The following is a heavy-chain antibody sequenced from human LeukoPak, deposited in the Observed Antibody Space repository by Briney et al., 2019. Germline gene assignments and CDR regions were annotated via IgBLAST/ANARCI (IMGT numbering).Heavy chain of an antibody. CDR1: GGTFSSYA. D-gene: IGHD6-19*01. V-gene: IGHV1-69*13. CDR3: ARGFIPTTQSSGWYS. J-gene: IGHJ4*02. CDR2: IIPIFGTA. Sequence: SVKVSCKASGGTFSSYAISWVRQAPGQGLEWMGGIIPIFGTANYAQKFQGRVTITADESTSTAYMELSSLRSEDTAVYYCARGFIPTTQSSGWYSWGQGTLVTVSS.